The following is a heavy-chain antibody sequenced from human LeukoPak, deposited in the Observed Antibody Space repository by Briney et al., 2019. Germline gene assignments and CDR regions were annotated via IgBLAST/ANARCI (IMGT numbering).Heavy chain of an antibody. Sequence: ASVKVSCKASGYTFTGYYVHWVRQAPGQGLEWMGWINPNSGGTEYAQKFQGRVTTTRDTSISTAYMDLSRLGSDDTAMYYCARDHCTSNSCYEDFYYGMDVWGQGTTVTVSS. CDR2: INPNSGGT. J-gene: IGHJ6*02. CDR3: ARDHCTSNSCYEDFYYGMDV. D-gene: IGHD2-2*01. V-gene: IGHV1-2*02. CDR1: GYTFTGYY.